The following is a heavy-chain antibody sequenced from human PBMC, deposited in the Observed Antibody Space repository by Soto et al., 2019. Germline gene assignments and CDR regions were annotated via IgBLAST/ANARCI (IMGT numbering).Heavy chain of an antibody. V-gene: IGHV3-11*01. Sequence: GGSLRLSCAASGFTFSDYYMSWIRQAPGKGLEWVSYISSSGSTIYYADSVKGRFTISRDNAKNSLYLQMNSLRAEDTAVYYCARDDKGYSFRYYYYYMDVWGKGTTVTVSS. D-gene: IGHD4-4*01. J-gene: IGHJ6*03. CDR3: ARDDKGYSFRYYYYYMDV. CDR2: ISSSGSTI. CDR1: GFTFSDYY.